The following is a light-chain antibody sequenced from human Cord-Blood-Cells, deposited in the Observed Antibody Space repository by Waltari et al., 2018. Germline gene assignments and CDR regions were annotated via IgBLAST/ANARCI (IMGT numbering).Light chain of an antibody. CDR2: GAS. CDR3: QQYGSSPWT. Sequence: EIVLTQSPGTLSLSPGERATLPCRASQSVSSSYLAWYQQKPGQAPRLLIYGASSRATGIPDRFSGSGSGTDFTLTISRLEPEDFAVYYCQQYGSSPWTFGKGTKVEIK. J-gene: IGKJ1*01. CDR1: QSVSSSY. V-gene: IGKV3-20*01.